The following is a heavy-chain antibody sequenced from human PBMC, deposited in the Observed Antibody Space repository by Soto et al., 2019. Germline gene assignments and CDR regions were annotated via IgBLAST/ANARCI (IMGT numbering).Heavy chain of an antibody. CDR1: GGSFSGYY. V-gene: IGHV4-34*01. J-gene: IGHJ4*02. Sequence: QVQLQQWGAGLLKPSETLSLTCAVYGGSFSGYYWSWIRQPPGKGLEWIGEINHSGSTNYNPSLKSRVTISVDTSKNQFSLKLSSVTGADTAVYYCARNHYDYIWGSYRPYYFDYWGQGTLVTVSS. D-gene: IGHD3-16*02. CDR3: ARNHYDYIWGSYRPYYFDY. CDR2: INHSGST.